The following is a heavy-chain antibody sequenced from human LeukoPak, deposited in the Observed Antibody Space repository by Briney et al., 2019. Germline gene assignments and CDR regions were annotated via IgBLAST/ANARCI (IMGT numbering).Heavy chain of an antibody. V-gene: IGHV4-4*07. CDR3: VVSPNQDFFDY. Sequence: SETLSLTCTVAGASLNNYHWTWIRQPAGKGLEWIGRIYLSGLSTSGSTNYNPSLKSRVTMSVDTSKRQFSLNLKSLTAADTAVYYCVVSPNQDFFDYWGQGPLVTVSS. J-gene: IGHJ4*02. CDR2: IYLSGLSTSGST. CDR1: GASLNNYH.